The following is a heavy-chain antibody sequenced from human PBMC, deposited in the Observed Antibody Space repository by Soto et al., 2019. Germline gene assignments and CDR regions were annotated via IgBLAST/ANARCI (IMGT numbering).Heavy chain of an antibody. CDR3: VRDEAHYDILTGSSLGRAFDI. Sequence: QVQLQESGPSLVKPSGTLSLTCVITNTSISSSNWWSWVRQAHGKGLEWIGEIYHTGRTNYAPSLKSRVTMSIDKSNTRFSLRLTSLTAADTAVYYCVRDEAHYDILTGSSLGRAFDIWGQGTMVTVSS. CDR1: NTSISSSNW. CDR2: IYHTGRT. D-gene: IGHD3-9*01. V-gene: IGHV4-4*02. J-gene: IGHJ3*02.